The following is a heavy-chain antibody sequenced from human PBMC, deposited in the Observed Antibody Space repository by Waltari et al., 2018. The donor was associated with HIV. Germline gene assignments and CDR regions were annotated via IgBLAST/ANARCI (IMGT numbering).Heavy chain of an antibody. CDR1: GGSMSSYY. J-gene: IGHJ5*02. D-gene: IGHD3-9*01. V-gene: IGHV4-59*01. Sequence: QVHLHESGPGLVEPSEALSLTCSVSGGSMSSYYWNWIRLSPGGGLEWIGFISYTGAVSYNPSLKSRVTISMDSPKNQFSLTLKSMTAADTAIYYCAREQDYFDSSGFFLGYWFDPWGQGTLVSVSS. CDR2: ISYTGAV. CDR3: AREQDYFDSSGFFLGYWFDP.